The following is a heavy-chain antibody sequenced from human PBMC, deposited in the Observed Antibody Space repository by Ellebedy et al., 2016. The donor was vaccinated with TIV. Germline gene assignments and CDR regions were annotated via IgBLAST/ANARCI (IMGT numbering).Heavy chain of an antibody. J-gene: IGHJ4*02. CDR2: ISAYNGNT. CDR1: GGTFSSYA. D-gene: IGHD3-3*01. CDR3: ARAPRWYYDFWSGSAYVDY. Sequence: ASVKVSCKASGGTFSSYAISWVRQAPGQGLEWMGWISAYNGNTRYAQKLQDRVTMTTETSTTTAYMELRSLRSDDTAVYYCARAPRWYYDFWSGSAYVDYWGQGTLVTVSS. V-gene: IGHV1-18*01.